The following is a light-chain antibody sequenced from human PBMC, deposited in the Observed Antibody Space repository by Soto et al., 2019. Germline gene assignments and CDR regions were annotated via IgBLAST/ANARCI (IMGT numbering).Light chain of an antibody. J-gene: IGKJ1*01. Sequence: EIQMTQSPATLSVSPGERATLSCRASQSISSWLAWYQQKPGKAPKLLIYDASTLESGVPARFSGGGSGTEFTLTISSLQSEDFAVYYCQQYSSYPKTFGQGTKVDIK. CDR2: DAS. V-gene: IGKV1-5*01. CDR3: QQYSSYPKT. CDR1: QSISSW.